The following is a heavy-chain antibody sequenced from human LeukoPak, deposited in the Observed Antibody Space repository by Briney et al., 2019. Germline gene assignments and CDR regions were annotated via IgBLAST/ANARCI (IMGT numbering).Heavy chain of an antibody. CDR1: GGTFSSYA. CDR3: ARDRTGMRSGVAVAGTGLGYYFDY. Sequence: ASVKLSCKASGGTFSSYAISWVRQAPGQALEWMGGIIPIFDTANYAQKFQGRVTITTDVSTSTAYMELSSLRSEDTAVYYCARDRTGMRSGVAVAGTGLGYYFDYWGQGTLVTVSS. J-gene: IGHJ4*02. D-gene: IGHD6-19*01. CDR2: IIPIFDTA. V-gene: IGHV1-69*05.